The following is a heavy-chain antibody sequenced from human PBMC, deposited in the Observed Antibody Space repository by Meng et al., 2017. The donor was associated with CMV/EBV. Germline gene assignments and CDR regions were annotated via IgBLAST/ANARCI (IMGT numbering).Heavy chain of an antibody. V-gene: IGHV3-15*07. D-gene: IGHD4-17*01. J-gene: IGHJ4*02. CDR2: IKNKVRGATT. Sequence: SLSGYGFSFSSPWMNWVRQAPGKGLEWVGRIKNKVRGATTDYAAPVKGRFTISRDDSKNMLYLQMDSLKTEDTAVYYCTTEDYGLVDWGQGTLVTVSS. CDR1: GFSFSSPW. CDR3: TTEDYGLVD.